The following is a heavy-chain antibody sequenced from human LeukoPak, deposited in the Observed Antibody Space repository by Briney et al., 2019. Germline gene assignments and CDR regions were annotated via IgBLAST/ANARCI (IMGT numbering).Heavy chain of an antibody. CDR2: ISGSGGST. Sequence: PGGSLRLSCAASGFTFSSYAMSWVRQAPGKGLEWVSAISGSGGSTYYADSMKGRFTISRDNSKNTLYLQMNSLRAEDTAVYYCAKAGPIGYCSSTSCYEGGTFDYWGQGTLVTVSS. V-gene: IGHV3-23*01. CDR3: AKAGPIGYCSSTSCYEGGTFDY. CDR1: GFTFSSYA. D-gene: IGHD2-2*01. J-gene: IGHJ4*02.